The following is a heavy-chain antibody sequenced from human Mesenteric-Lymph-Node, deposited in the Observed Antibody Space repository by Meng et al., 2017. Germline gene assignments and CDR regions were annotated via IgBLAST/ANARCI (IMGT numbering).Heavy chain of an antibody. D-gene: IGHD6-13*01. V-gene: IGHV1-2*06. Sequence: QVQLVQSGAEVKKPGASVKVSCKAPGYTFTGYYMPWVRQAPGQGLEWMGRINPNSGGTNYAQKFQGRVTMTRDTSISTAYMELSRLRSDDTAVYYCAREDGPSSSWYVDYWGQGTLVTVSS. CDR3: AREDGPSSSWYVDY. J-gene: IGHJ4*02. CDR2: INPNSGGT. CDR1: GYTFTGYY.